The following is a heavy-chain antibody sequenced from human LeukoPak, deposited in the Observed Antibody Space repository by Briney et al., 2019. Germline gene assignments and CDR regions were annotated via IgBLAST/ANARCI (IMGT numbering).Heavy chain of an antibody. D-gene: IGHD4-23*01. V-gene: IGHV3-21*01. CDR2: ISSSSSYI. Sequence: GGSLRLSCAASGCTFSSYSMSWVRQPPGKGLEWVSSISSSSSYIYCAYSVKGRFTISRDNAKNSLYLQMYSLRAEDTTVYYWARVDTVVTPDGGFDYWGQGTLVAVSS. J-gene: IGHJ4*02. CDR1: GCTFSSYS. CDR3: ARVDTVVTPDGGFDY.